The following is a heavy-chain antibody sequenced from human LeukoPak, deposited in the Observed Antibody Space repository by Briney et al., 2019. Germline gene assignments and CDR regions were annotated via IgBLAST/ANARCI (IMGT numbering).Heavy chain of an antibody. D-gene: IGHD2-2*01. Sequence: GGTLRLSCAVSGFTFSNYWMSWARQSPGKGLEWVANIYLDGSRAYYVDSVKGRFTISRDNAKNSLFLQMNSLSAEDTAVYYCGRAGPVTKDHFIDVWGKGTTVTVSS. V-gene: IGHV3-7*01. CDR1: GFTFSNYW. J-gene: IGHJ6*03. CDR3: GRAGPVTKDHFIDV. CDR2: IYLDGSRA.